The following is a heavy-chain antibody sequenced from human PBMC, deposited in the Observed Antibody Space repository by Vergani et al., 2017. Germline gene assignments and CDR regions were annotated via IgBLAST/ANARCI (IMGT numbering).Heavy chain of an antibody. CDR2: IYPGDSDT. D-gene: IGHD6-19*01. CDR3: ARHLGSSGGCFDY. J-gene: IGHJ4*02. V-gene: IGHV5-51*01. CDR1: GSSFTSYW. Sequence: EVQLVQSGAEVKKPGESLTISCKGSGSSFTSYWIGWVRQLPWKGLEWMGIIYPGDSDTRYSPSFQGQVNISADKSISTAYLQWSRLKASDTAMYYCARHLGSSGGCFDYWGQGTLVTVSA.